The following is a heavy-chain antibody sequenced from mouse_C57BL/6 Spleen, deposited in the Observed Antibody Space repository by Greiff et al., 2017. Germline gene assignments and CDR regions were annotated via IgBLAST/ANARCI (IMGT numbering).Heavy chain of an antibody. V-gene: IGHV2-9-1*01. Sequence: VQGVESGPGLVAPSQSLSIPCTVSGFSLTSYAISWVRQPPGTGLEWLGVIWTGGGTNYNSALKSRLSISKDNSKSQVFLKMNSLQTDDTARYYCARTHITTVVATRDYYAMDYWGQGTSVTVSS. CDR3: ARTHITTVVATRDYYAMDY. J-gene: IGHJ4*01. CDR1: GFSLTSYA. D-gene: IGHD1-1*01. CDR2: IWTGGGT.